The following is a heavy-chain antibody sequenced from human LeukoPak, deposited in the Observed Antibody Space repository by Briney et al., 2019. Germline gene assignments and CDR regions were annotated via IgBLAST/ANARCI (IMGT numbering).Heavy chain of an antibody. D-gene: IGHD5-12*01. V-gene: IGHV3-7*01. CDR3: ASGFLGYVFFDH. CDR1: GFTFSSYA. Sequence: PGGSLRLSCAASGFTFSSYAMSWVRQAPGKGLEWVANIARDGSERHYVDSVKGRFSISRDNAKNSLYLQMNSLRAEDTAVYYCASGFLGYVFFDHWGQGTLVTVSS. J-gene: IGHJ4*02. CDR2: IARDGSER.